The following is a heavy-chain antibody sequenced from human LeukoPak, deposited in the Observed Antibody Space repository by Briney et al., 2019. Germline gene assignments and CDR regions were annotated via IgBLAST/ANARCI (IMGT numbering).Heavy chain of an antibody. CDR2: IYYSGST. J-gene: IGHJ4*02. CDR3: ARGFGELPTFDY. V-gene: IGHV4-31*03. Sequence: PSETMSLTCTVSGGSISSVGYYWSWIRQHPGKGLEWIGYIYYSGSTYYNPSLKSRVTISVDTSKNQFSLKLSSVTAADTAVYYCARGFGELPTFDYWGQGTLVTVSS. CDR1: GGSISSVGYY. D-gene: IGHD3-10*01.